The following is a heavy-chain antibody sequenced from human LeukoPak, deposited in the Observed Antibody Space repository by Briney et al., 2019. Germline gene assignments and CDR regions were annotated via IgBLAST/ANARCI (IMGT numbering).Heavy chain of an antibody. V-gene: IGHV3-7*01. CDR1: GFIFRAYW. Sequence: GGSLRLSCAASGFIFRAYWRSWGRQTREKGPEFVANIKEDGSAKNYMDSLKGRYTISRDNARESLYLEINRLRADDTAVYYCARDPDSSAFDLWGQGALVTVSS. CDR3: ARDPDSSAFDL. CDR2: IKEDGSAK. J-gene: IGHJ4*02.